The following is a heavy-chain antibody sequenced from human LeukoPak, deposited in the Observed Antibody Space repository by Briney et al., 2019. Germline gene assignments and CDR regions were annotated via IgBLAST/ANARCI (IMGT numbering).Heavy chain of an antibody. D-gene: IGHD6-13*01. J-gene: IGHJ3*02. CDR3: ARGAYSISDAFDI. V-gene: IGHV4-30-2*01. CDR1: GGSISSGGYY. Sequence: PSQTLSLTCTVSGGSISSGGYYWSWIRQPPGKGLEWIGYIYHSGSTYYNPSLKSRVTISVDRSKNQFSLKLSSVTAADTAVYYCARGAYSISDAFDIWGQGTMVTVTS. CDR2: IYHSGST.